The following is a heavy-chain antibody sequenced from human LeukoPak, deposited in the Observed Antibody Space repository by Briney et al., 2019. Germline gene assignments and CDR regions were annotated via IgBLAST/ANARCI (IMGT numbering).Heavy chain of an antibody. CDR3: AKDNYQLPTRGDY. V-gene: IGHV3-23*01. D-gene: IGHD2-2*01. Sequence: GGSLRLSCSASGFTFSCYAMSWVRQAPGKVLELVSPISGSGGSTYYADSVKGRFTISRDNSKNTLYLQMNSLRAEDTAVYYCAKDNYQLPTRGDYWGQGTLVTVSS. CDR1: GFTFSCYA. J-gene: IGHJ4*02. CDR2: ISGSGGST.